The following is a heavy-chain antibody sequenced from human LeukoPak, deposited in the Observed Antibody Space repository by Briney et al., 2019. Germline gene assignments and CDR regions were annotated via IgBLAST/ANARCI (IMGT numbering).Heavy chain of an antibody. CDR1: GFIFSNYW. Sequence: GGSLRLSCAASGFIFSNYWMSWVRQAPGKGLEWVANIKHDGSEKYYVDSVKGRFTISRGNAKNSLYLQMNSLRAEDTAVYYCANAYSPDYWGQGTLVTVSS. CDR2: IKHDGSEK. J-gene: IGHJ4*02. D-gene: IGHD6-13*01. V-gene: IGHV3-7*01. CDR3: ANAYSPDY.